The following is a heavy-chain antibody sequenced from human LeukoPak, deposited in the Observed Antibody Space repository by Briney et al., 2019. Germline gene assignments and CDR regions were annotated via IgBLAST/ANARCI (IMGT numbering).Heavy chain of an antibody. D-gene: IGHD5-18*01. V-gene: IGHV3-7*01. CDR2: IKQDGSEK. CDR3: ARHESPRGWIQLWSHYYYMDV. J-gene: IGHJ6*03. CDR1: GFTFSSYW. Sequence: GGSLRLSCAASGFTFSSYWMSWVCQAPGKGLEWVANIKQDGSEKYYVDSVKGRFTISRDNAKNSLYLQMNSLRAEDTAVYYCARHESPRGWIQLWSHYYYMDVWGKGTTVTVSS.